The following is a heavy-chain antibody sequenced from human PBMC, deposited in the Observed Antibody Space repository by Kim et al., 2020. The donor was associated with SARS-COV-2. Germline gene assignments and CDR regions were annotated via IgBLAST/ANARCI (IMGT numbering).Heavy chain of an antibody. CDR2: ISGSGGNT. CDR1: GFTFSSYS. J-gene: IGHJ4*02. CDR3: AKTGSSSRTWYFDY. D-gene: IGHD6-13*01. V-gene: IGHV3-23*01. Sequence: GGSLRLSCAASGFTFSSYSVSWVRQAPGKGLEWVSVISGSGGNTYYADSVKGRFTISRDNSKNTLYLQMNSLRAEDTAVYYCAKTGSSSRTWYFDYWGQGTLVTVSS.